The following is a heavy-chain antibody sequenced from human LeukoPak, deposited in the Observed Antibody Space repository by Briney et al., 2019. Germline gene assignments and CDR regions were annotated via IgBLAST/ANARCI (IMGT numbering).Heavy chain of an antibody. CDR3: ARGAAAAGYFDY. D-gene: IGHD6-13*01. V-gene: IGHV1-69*13. CDR1: GGTFSSYA. Sequence: ASVKVSCKASGGTFSSYAISWVRRAPGQGLEWMGGIIPIFGTANYAQKFQGRVTITADESTSTAYMELSSLRSEDTAVYYCARGAAAAGYFDYWGQGTLVTVSS. J-gene: IGHJ4*02. CDR2: IIPIFGTA.